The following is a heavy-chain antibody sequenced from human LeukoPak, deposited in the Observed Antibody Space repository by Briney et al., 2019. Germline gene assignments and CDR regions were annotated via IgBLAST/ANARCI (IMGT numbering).Heavy chain of an antibody. V-gene: IGHV3-21*04. Sequence: GGSLRLSCAASGFTFSRFSMNWVRQAPGKGLEWVSSISSSGTYIYYADSVKGRFTISRDNAKNSLYLQMNSLSAEDTALYYCASHLNYDHVWGSYRPYYFDYWGQGALVTVSS. CDR2: ISSSGTYI. CDR3: ASHLNYDHVWGSYRPYYFDY. D-gene: IGHD3-16*02. J-gene: IGHJ4*02. CDR1: GFTFSRFS.